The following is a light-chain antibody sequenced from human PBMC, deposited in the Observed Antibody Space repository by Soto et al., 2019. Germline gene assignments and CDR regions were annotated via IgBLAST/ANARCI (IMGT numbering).Light chain of an antibody. CDR1: SSNIGGNS. Sequence: QSVLTQPPSVSAAPGQKVTITCSGSSSNIGGNSVSWYQQLPGTAPKLLIYDDNKRPSGIPDRFSGSKSGTSATLGITGFQTGDEADYYCGSWDSSLSAYVFGTGTKV. J-gene: IGLJ1*01. V-gene: IGLV1-51*01. CDR3: GSWDSSLSAYV. CDR2: DDN.